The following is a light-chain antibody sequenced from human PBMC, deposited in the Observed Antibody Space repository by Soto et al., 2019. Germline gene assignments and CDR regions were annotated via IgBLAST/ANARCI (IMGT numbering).Light chain of an antibody. CDR1: SSNIGGNS. Sequence: QSVLTQPPSVSAAPGQKVTITCSGSSSNIGGNSVSWYQQLPGTAPKLLIYDDNKRPSGIPDRFSGSKSGTSATLGITGFQTGDEADYYCGSWDSSLSAYVFGTGTKV. J-gene: IGLJ1*01. V-gene: IGLV1-51*01. CDR3: GSWDSSLSAYV. CDR2: DDN.